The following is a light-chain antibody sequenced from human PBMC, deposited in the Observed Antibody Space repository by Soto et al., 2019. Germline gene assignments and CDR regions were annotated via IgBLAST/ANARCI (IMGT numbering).Light chain of an antibody. CDR3: AAWDDSLNGWV. V-gene: IGLV1-44*01. J-gene: IGLJ3*02. Sequence: QSVLTQAPSASGTPGQRVTISCSGSSSNIGSNTVSWYQQVPGTAPKLLIYSNDQRPSGVPDRFSGSKSGTSASLAIGGLQSEDEADYYCAAWDDSLNGWVFGGGTTLTVL. CDR1: SSNIGSNT. CDR2: SND.